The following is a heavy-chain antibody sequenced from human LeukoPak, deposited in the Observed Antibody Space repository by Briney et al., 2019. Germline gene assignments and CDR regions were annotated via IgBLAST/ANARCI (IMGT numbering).Heavy chain of an antibody. J-gene: IGHJ4*02. CDR3: ARSGSGSYYTPLDY. CDR1: GYTFTSYG. V-gene: IGHV1-18*04. D-gene: IGHD3-10*01. CDR2: ISAYNGNT. Sequence: ASVKVSCKASGYTFTSYGISWVRQAPGQGLEWMGWISAYNGNTNYAQKLQGRVTMTTDTSTSTAYMELRSLRSDNTAVYYCARSGSGSYYTPLDYWGQGTLVTVSS.